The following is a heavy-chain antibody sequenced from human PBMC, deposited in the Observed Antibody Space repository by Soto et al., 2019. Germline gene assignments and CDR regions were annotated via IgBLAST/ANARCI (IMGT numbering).Heavy chain of an antibody. V-gene: IGHV7-4-1*01. CDR1: GYTFTSYA. D-gene: IGHD5-12*01. Sequence: ASVKVSCKASGYTFTSYAMNWVRQAPGQGLEWMGWINTNTGNPTYAQGFTGRFVFSLDTSASTAYLQICSLKAEDTAVYYCARDVIVATTERGYYYYGMDVWGQGTTVTVSS. J-gene: IGHJ6*02. CDR3: ARDVIVATTERGYYYYGMDV. CDR2: INTNTGNP.